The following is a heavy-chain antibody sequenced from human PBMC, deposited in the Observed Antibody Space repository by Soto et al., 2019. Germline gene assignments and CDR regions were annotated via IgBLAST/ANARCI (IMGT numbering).Heavy chain of an antibody. D-gene: IGHD5-18*01. CDR2: IIPIFGTT. J-gene: IGHJ4*02. CDR3: ASTTGYSYGHSGPFDY. V-gene: IGHV1-69*06. Sequence: QVQLVQSGAEVKKPGSSVKVSCKASGSTFSSYAISWVRQAPGQGLEWMGGIIPIFGTTNYAQKFQGRVTITADKSTSTAYMELSSLRSEDTAVYYCASTTGYSYGHSGPFDYWGQGTLVTVSS. CDR1: GSTFSSYA.